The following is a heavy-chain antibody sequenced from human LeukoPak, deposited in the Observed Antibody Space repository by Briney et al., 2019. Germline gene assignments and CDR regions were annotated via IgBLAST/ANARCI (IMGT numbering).Heavy chain of an antibody. D-gene: IGHD4-11*01. CDR3: ARAATVTNY. CDR2: INPNSGGT. J-gene: IGHJ4*02. Sequence: ASVKVSCKASGYTFTDYYMHWVRQAPGQGLEWMGWINPNSGGTSYAQKFQGRVTMTRDTSITTAYMELSRLRPDGTAVYYCARAATVTNYWGQGTLVTVSS. V-gene: IGHV1-2*02. CDR1: GYTFTDYY.